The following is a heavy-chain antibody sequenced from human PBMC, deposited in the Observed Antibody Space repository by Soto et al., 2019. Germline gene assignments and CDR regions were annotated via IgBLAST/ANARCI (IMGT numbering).Heavy chain of an antibody. Sequence: QVQLVQSGAEVKKPGSSVKVSCKASGGTFSSYAISWVRQAPGQGLEWMGGIIPIFGTANYAQKFQGRVTITADESTSTAYMELSSLRSEDTAVYYCARDFRASGSSSWYGVGHWFDPWGQGTLVTVSS. CDR1: GGTFSSYA. V-gene: IGHV1-69*01. CDR3: ARDFRASGSSSWYGVGHWFDP. CDR2: IIPIFGTA. J-gene: IGHJ5*02. D-gene: IGHD6-13*01.